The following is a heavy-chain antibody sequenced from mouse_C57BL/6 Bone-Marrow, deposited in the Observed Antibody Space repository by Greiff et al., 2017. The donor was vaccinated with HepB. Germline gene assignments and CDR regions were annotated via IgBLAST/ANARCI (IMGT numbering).Heavy chain of an antibody. D-gene: IGHD1-1*01. J-gene: IGHJ1*03. CDR1: GYTFTDYN. Sequence: EVQLQQSGPELVKPGASVKIPCKASGYTFTDYNMDWVKQSHGKSLEWIGDINPNNGGTIYNQKFKGKATLTVDKSSSTAYMARRSMTSGDTAVYYWARKKDTGYYGSSRYIDVWGTGTTVTVSS. V-gene: IGHV1-18*01. CDR3: ARKKDTGYYGSSRYIDV. CDR2: INPNNGGT.